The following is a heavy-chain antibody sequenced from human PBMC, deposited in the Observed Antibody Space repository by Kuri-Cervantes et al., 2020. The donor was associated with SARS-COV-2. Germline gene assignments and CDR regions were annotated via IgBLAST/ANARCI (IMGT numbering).Heavy chain of an antibody. CDR2: ISSSGSTI. CDR3: TNEGMGKPFDW. D-gene: IGHD7-27*01. V-gene: IGHV3-11*01. Sequence: LSLTCAASGFTFSDYYMSWIRQAPGKGLEWVSYISSSGSTIYYADSVKGRFTISRDNAKNSLYLQMNSLRAEDTALYYCTNEGMGKPFDWWGQGTLVTVSS. J-gene: IGHJ4*02. CDR1: GFTFSDYY.